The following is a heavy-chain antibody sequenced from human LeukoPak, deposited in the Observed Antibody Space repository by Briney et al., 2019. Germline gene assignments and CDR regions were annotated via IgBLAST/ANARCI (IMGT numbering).Heavy chain of an antibody. CDR2: IYSGGST. CDR3: ARARRGSYFEFDY. Sequence: GGSLRLSCAASGFTVSSNYMSWVRQAPGKVLEWVSVIYSGGSTYYADSVKGRFTISRDNSKNTLYLQMNSLRAEDTAVYYCARARRGSYFEFDYWGQGTLVTVSS. D-gene: IGHD1-26*01. V-gene: IGHV3-66*02. CDR1: GFTVSSNY. J-gene: IGHJ4*02.